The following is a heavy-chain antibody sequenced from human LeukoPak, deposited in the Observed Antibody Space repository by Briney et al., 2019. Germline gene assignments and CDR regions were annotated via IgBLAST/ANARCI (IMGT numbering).Heavy chain of an antibody. CDR3: VPQVSGRVPT. CDR2: IKSKTNGETR. D-gene: IGHD4-11*01. Sequence: GGSLRLSCAASGFTFSNAWMNWVRQAPGKGLEWVGLIKSKTNGETRDYAAPVKGRFTISRDDSDNTLYLQMNSLKNKDTSVYYCVPQVSGRVPTWGQGTLVNVSS. J-gene: IGHJ4*02. CDR1: GFTFSNAW. V-gene: IGHV3-15*01.